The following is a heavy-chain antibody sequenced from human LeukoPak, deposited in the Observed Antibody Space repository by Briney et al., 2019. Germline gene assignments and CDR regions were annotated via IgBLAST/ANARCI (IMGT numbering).Heavy chain of an antibody. J-gene: IGHJ4*02. V-gene: IGHV3-23*01. CDR2: ISASGGGT. Sequence: GGSLRLSCAVSGFTFNIYAMSWVRQAPGKGLEWVSRISASGGGTFYVGSVEGRFIISRDNSKNTLSLQMNSLRAEDTAIYYCAKDKYHDSSGTFDYWGQGTLVTVSS. CDR1: GFTFNIYA. D-gene: IGHD3-22*01. CDR3: AKDKYHDSSGTFDY.